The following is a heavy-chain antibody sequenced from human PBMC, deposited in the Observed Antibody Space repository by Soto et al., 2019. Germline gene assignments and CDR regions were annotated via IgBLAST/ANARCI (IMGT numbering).Heavy chain of an antibody. J-gene: IGHJ4*02. CDR1: GYTFTTYD. V-gene: IGHV1-8*01. D-gene: IGHD6-25*01. Sequence: QVQLVQSGAEVKEPGASVKVSCKASGYTFTTYDIYWMRQATGQGLEWMGWMNPYTGNTGYAQKCQGRVTVTRYTSISTVYMEMSGLRLDDTAVYYCARRKERSGPHYFDYWGQGSQVTVSS. CDR2: MNPYTGNT. CDR3: ARRKERSGPHYFDY.